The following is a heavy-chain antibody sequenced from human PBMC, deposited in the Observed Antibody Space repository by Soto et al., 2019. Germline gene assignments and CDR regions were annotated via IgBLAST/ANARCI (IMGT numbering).Heavy chain of an antibody. V-gene: IGHV1-18*04. J-gene: IGHJ4*02. CDR2: INADYGNT. CDR1: GYTFTNYG. CDR3: ARAPRYGDYVDY. Sequence: ASVKVSCKASGYTFTNYGITWVRQAPGQGLEWMGWINADYGNTNYEQKFQGRVTMTTDTSTNTAYMELRSLRSDDTAVYYCARAPRYGDYVDYWGQGTLVTVSS. D-gene: IGHD4-17*01.